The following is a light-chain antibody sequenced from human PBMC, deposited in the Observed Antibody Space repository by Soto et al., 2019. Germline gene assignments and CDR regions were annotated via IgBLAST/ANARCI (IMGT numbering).Light chain of an antibody. V-gene: IGKV1-5*03. J-gene: IGKJ4*01. CDR3: QQYKSFSLT. Sequence: DTQMTQSPSTLSASVGDRVTITCRASQSISNWLAWYQQKPGKAPKLLIYKTSNLDSGVPSRFSGSGSGTEFSLTISSLQPDDFATYYCQQYKSFSLTFGGGTKVDIK. CDR2: KTS. CDR1: QSISNW.